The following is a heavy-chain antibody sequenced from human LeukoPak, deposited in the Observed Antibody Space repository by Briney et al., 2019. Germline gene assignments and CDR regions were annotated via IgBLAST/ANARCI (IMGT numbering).Heavy chain of an antibody. D-gene: IGHD1-26*01. V-gene: IGHV3-30*01. Sequence: GRSLRLSCAASGFTFSSYAMHWVRQAPGKGLEWVAVISYDGSNKYYADSVKGRFTTSRDNSKNTLYLQMNSLRAEDTAVYYCARLVGADDAFDIWGQGTMVTVSS. J-gene: IGHJ3*02. CDR3: ARLVGADDAFDI. CDR2: ISYDGSNK. CDR1: GFTFSSYA.